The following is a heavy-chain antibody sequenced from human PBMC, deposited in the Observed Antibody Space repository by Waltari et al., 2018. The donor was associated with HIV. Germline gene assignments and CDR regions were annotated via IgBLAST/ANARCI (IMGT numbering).Heavy chain of an antibody. CDR3: AKDSMGAIDVEDYFDF. V-gene: IGHV3-23*01. J-gene: IGHJ4*02. CDR2: IRSIGDTT. Sequence: EVQLLESGGGLVQPGGSLRLSCATYGFIFSNYAMSWVRQAPGKGLGWFSTIRSIGDTTYYAESVKGRFTTTRANSKDTLYLQMNSLRAEDTAVYYCAKDSMGAIDVEDYFDFWGQGTLVTVSS. D-gene: IGHD1-26*01. CDR1: GFIFSNYA.